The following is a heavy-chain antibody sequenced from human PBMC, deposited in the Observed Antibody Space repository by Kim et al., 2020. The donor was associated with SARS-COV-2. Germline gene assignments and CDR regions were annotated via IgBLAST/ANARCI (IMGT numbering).Heavy chain of an antibody. Sequence: GGSLRLSCAASRFTFSTYLMHWVRQAPGKGLEWVSAISYDGSNKYYTDSVKGRFTISRDNSKNTLYLQMNSLRAEDTAVYYCARGRDRAATEHFGHFGYWGQGTVVSVSS. D-gene: IGHD6-13*01. CDR2: ISYDGSNK. CDR1: RFTFSTYL. J-gene: IGHJ4*02. V-gene: IGHV3-30*04. CDR3: ARGRDRAATEHFGHFGY.